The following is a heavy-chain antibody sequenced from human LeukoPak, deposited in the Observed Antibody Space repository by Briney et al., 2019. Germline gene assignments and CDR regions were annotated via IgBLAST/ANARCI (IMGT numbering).Heavy chain of an antibody. J-gene: IGHJ4*02. CDR2: TYYRSKWYN. CDR1: GDSVSSNSAT. Sequence: SQTLSLTCAISGDSVSSNSATWNWIRQSPSRGLEWLGRTYYRSKWYNDYAVSVKSRITINPDTSKNQFSLQLNSVTPEDTAVYYCARVLEYSGSWNYFDYWGQGTLVTVSS. D-gene: IGHD6-13*01. V-gene: IGHV6-1*01. CDR3: ARVLEYSGSWNYFDY.